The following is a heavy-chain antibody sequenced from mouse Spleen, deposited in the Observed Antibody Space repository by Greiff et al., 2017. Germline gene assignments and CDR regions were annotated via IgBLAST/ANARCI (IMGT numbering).Heavy chain of an antibody. J-gene: IGHJ4*01. Sequence: EVHLVESGGGLVKPGGSLKLSCAASGFTFSSYAMSWVRQTPEKRLEWVATISSGGSYTYYPDSVKGRFTISRDNAKNTLYLQMSSLRSEDTAMFYGERGNCGRRPDAMDYGGQGTSAPVSS. V-gene: IGHV5-9-3*01. CDR2: ISSGGSYT. CDR3: ERGNCGRRPDAMDY. CDR1: GFTFSSYA. D-gene: IGHD2-1*01.